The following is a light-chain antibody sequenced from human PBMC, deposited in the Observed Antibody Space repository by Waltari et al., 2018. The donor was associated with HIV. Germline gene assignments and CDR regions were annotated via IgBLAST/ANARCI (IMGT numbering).Light chain of an antibody. CDR3: CSYAGSSPWV. J-gene: IGLJ3*02. CDR2: EGS. V-gene: IGLV2-23*01. Sequence: QSALTQPASVSGSPGQSITISCTGTSRDVGSYHLLSWYQQHPGKAPKLMIYEGSKRPSGVSNRFSGSKSGNTASLTISGLQAEDEADYYCCSYAGSSPWVFGGGTKLTVL. CDR1: SRDVGSYHL.